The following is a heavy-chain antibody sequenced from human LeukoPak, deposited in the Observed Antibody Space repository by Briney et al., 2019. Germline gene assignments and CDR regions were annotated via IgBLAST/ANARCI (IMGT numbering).Heavy chain of an antibody. Sequence: PSETLSLTCTVSGGSISSYYWSWIRQPPGKGLEWIGYIYYSGSTNYNPSLTSRVTISVDTSKNQFSLKLSSVTAADTAVYYCARHVVLRNMDVWGKGTTVTVSS. CDR1: GGSISSYY. V-gene: IGHV4-59*08. J-gene: IGHJ6*03. CDR3: ARHVVLRNMDV. CDR2: IYYSGST. D-gene: IGHD2-8*01.